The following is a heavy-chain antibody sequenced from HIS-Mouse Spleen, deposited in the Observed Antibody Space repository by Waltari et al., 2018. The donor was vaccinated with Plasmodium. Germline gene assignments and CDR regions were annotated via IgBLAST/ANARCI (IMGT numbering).Heavy chain of an antibody. V-gene: IGHV3-21*01. D-gene: IGHD7-27*01. CDR2: ISSSSSYI. CDR3: ARDPPLSITGDLDAFDI. CDR1: GFTFRSYT. Sequence: EVQLVESGGGLVKPGGSLSLSCAASGFTFRSYTMNWVRQAPGKGLEWVSSISSSSSYIYYADSVKGRFTISRDNAKNSLYLQMNSLRAEDTAVYYCARDPPLSITGDLDAFDIWGQGTMVTVSS. J-gene: IGHJ3*02.